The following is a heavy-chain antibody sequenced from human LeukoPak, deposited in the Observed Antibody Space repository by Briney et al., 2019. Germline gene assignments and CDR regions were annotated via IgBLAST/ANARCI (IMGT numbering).Heavy chain of an antibody. V-gene: IGHV4-34*01. D-gene: IGHD2-21*01. Sequence: SQTLSLTCAVYGGSFSGYYWSWIRQPPGKGLEWIGEINNSGSTNYNPSLKSRVTISVDTSKNQFSLKLSSVTAADTAVYYCARPIVVVPLRAFDIWGQGTMVTVSS. CDR2: INNSGST. J-gene: IGHJ3*02. CDR1: GGSFSGYY. CDR3: ARPIVVVPLRAFDI.